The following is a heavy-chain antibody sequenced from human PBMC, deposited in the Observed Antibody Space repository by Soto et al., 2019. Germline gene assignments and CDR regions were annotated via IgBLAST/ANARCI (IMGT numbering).Heavy chain of an antibody. Sequence: PGGSLRLSCAASGFTFSSYGMHWVRQAPGKGLEWVAVIWYDGSNKYYADSVKGRFTISRDNSKNTLYLQMNSLRAEDTAVYYCARDDDVVVDTAMWPPAYRKGFDDRGQGTPVIVSS. CDR1: GFTFSSYG. D-gene: IGHD5-18*01. V-gene: IGHV3-33*01. J-gene: IGHJ4*02. CDR2: IWYDGSNK. CDR3: ARDDDVVVDTAMWPPAYRKGFDD.